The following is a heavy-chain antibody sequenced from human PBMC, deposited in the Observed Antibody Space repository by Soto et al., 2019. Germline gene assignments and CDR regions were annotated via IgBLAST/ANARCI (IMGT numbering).Heavy chain of an antibody. CDR1: GGTFSSYA. CDR3: ARDTRSITIVRGEAVYYYYHGMDV. Sequence: GASVKVSCKASGGTFSSYAISWVRQAPGQGLEWMGGIIPIFGTANYAQKFQGRVTITVDESTSTAYMELSSLRSEDTAVYYCARDTRSITIVRGEAVYYYYHGMDVWGQGTTVTVSS. CDR2: IIPIFGTA. J-gene: IGHJ6*02. D-gene: IGHD3-10*01. V-gene: IGHV1-69*13.